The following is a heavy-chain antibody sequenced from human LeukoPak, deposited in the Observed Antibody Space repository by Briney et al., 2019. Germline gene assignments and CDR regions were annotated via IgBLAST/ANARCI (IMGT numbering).Heavy chain of an antibody. CDR3: ARDHNYAFDY. CDR1: ESTFSSYS. J-gene: IGHJ4*02. CDR2: ISSISGTI. Sequence: GGSLRLSCAAPESTFSSYSMNWVRQAQGKGLEWVSYISSISGTINYADSVKGRFTISGDNARNSLFLQMNSLRAEDTAVYYCARDHNYAFDYWGQGTLVTVSS. V-gene: IGHV3-48*01. D-gene: IGHD5-18*01.